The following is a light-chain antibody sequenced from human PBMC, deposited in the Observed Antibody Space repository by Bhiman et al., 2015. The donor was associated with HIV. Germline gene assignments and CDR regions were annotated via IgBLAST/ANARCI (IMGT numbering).Light chain of an antibody. J-gene: IGLJ2*01. CDR3: GTWDNTLSVVV. V-gene: IGLV1-51*01. CDR1: SSNIGNNY. CDR2: DTD. Sequence: QSVLTQPPSVSAAPGQRVTVSCSGSSSNIGNNYVSWYQQFPGTAPKLVIYDTDKRPSGIPERFSGSKSGTSATLGITGLQPGDEADYYCGTWDNTLSVVVFGGGTRVTVL.